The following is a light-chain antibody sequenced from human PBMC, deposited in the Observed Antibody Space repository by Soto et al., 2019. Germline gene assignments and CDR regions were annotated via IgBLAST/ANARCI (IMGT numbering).Light chain of an antibody. CDR2: RDD. V-gene: IGLV3-1*01. CDR1: KLGDKY. Sequence: SYELTQPPSVSVSPGQTASISCSGHKLGDKYVNWYQQKPGQSPLLVIYRDDRRPSGIPERFSGSSSGNTATLTISGTQAMDEADYFCQVWDSDAVLYVFGAGTKLTVL. CDR3: QVWDSDAVLYV. J-gene: IGLJ1*01.